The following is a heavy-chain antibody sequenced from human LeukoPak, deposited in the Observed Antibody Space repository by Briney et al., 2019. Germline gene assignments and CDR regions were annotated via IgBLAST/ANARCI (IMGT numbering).Heavy chain of an antibody. CDR1: GFTFSSYS. CDR3: ARLYSRGWYPH. J-gene: IGHJ4*02. V-gene: IGHV3-21*01. Sequence: GGSLRLSCAASGFTFSSYSMNWVRQAPGKGLEWVSSISSSSSYIYYADSVKGRFTIPRDNAKNSLYLQMNSLRAEDTAVYYCARLYSRGWYPHWGQGTLVTVSS. CDR2: ISSSSSYI. D-gene: IGHD6-19*01.